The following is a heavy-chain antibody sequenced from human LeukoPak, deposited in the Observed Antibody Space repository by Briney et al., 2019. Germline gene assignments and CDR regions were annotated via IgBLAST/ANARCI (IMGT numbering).Heavy chain of an antibody. Sequence: PGGSLRLSCAASGFTFSSYGMHWVRQAPGKGLVWVSRINSDGSTTSYADSVKGRFTISRDNAKNTLYLQMNSLRAEDTAVYYCASGTGGFYKYWGQGTLVTVSS. CDR1: GFTFSSYG. CDR3: ASGTGGFYKY. CDR2: INSDGSTT. V-gene: IGHV3-74*01. D-gene: IGHD2-8*02. J-gene: IGHJ4*02.